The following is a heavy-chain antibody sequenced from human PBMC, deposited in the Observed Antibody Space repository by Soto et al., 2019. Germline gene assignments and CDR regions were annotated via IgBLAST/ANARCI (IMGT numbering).Heavy chain of an antibody. V-gene: IGHV3-23*01. J-gene: IGHJ5*01. CDR2: ISGSGATT. Sequence: PGGSLRLSCAASGFTFSSYAMTWVRQAPGKGLEWVSGISGSGATTSYADSVKGRFTVSRDNSKNTLYLQMNSLRVEDTAVYHCAKLLYFDWSAYNWFEYWGQGTPVTVSS. CDR1: GFTFSSYA. CDR3: AKLLYFDWSAYNWFEY. D-gene: IGHD3-9*01.